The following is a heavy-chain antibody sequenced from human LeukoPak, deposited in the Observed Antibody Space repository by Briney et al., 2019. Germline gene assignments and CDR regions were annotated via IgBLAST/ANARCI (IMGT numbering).Heavy chain of an antibody. CDR1: GFTFSSYG. Sequence: GSLRLSCAASGFTFSSYGMHWVRQAPGKGLEWVAFIRSDGSNKYYADSVKGRFTISRDNSKNTLYLQMNSLKTEDTAVYYCTTGPMVWFGDPAPYYYYYMDVWGKGTTVTISS. V-gene: IGHV3-30*02. CDR2: IRSDGSNK. D-gene: IGHD3-10*01. J-gene: IGHJ6*03. CDR3: TTGPMVWFGDPAPYYYYYMDV.